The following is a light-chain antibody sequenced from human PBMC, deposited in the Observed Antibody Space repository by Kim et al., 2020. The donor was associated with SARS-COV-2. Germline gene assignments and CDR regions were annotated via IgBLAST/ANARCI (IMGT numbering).Light chain of an antibody. V-gene: IGKV1-9*01. CDR1: QGISTS. CDR3: QQLNSYPIT. CDR2: AAS. J-gene: IGKJ5*01. Sequence: ASVGDRVTITCRASQGISTSVAWYQQKPGKAPKLLIYAASTLQSGVPSRFSGTGSGTEFTLTITTLQPEDFATYYCQQLNSYPITFGQGTRLEIK.